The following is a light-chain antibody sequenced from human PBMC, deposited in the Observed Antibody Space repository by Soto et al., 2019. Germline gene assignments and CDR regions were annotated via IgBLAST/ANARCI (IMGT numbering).Light chain of an antibody. Sequence: EIVLTQSPATLSLSPGERATLSCRASQSVSSYLAWYQQKPGQAPRLLIYDASNRATGIPARFSGSGSGTDFTLTIISLEPEDFAVYYGQQRSNWPITFGQGTRLESK. CDR2: DAS. V-gene: IGKV3-11*01. CDR1: QSVSSY. J-gene: IGKJ5*01. CDR3: QQRSNWPIT.